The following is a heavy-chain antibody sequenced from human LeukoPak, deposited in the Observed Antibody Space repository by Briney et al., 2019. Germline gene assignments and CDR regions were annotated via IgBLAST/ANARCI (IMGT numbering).Heavy chain of an antibody. V-gene: IGHV3-33*01. Sequence: GGSLRLSCAASGFSFSNFGLHWVRQAPGKGLEWVAVISHDGNTKYYGDSVKGRFTISRDNSMNTLYQQMNSLRVEDTAVYYCARDRGMNQAWNWFDPCGHGTLVTVSS. J-gene: IGHJ5*02. CDR1: GFSFSNFG. CDR3: ARDRGMNQAWNWFDP. CDR2: ISHDGNTK. D-gene: IGHD1-1*01.